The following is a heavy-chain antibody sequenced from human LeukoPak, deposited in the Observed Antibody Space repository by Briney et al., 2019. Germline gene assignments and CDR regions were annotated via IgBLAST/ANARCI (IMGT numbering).Heavy chain of an antibody. Sequence: APVKVSCKASGYTFTSYYMHWVRQAPGQGLEWMGWINPNSGGTNYAQKFQGRVTMTRDTSISTAYMELSRLRSDDTAVYYCARVGGVDWSGLDYWGQGTLVTVSS. D-gene: IGHD3-3*01. J-gene: IGHJ4*02. CDR3: ARVGGVDWSGLDY. CDR1: GYTFTSYY. CDR2: INPNSGGT. V-gene: IGHV1-2*02.